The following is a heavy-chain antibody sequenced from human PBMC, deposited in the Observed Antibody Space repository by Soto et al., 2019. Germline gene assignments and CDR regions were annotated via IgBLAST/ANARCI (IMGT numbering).Heavy chain of an antibody. CDR3: ARIGVFGELSYGFDY. V-gene: IGHV1-18*01. D-gene: IGHD3-10*01. J-gene: IGHJ4*02. CDR1: GYTFTSYG. CDR2: ISACNGNT. Sequence: ASVKVSCKASGYTFTSYGISWVRQAPGQGLEWMGWISACNGNTNYAQKLQGRVTMTTDTSTSTAYMELRSLRSDDTAVYYCARIGVFGELSYGFDYWGQGTLVTVSS.